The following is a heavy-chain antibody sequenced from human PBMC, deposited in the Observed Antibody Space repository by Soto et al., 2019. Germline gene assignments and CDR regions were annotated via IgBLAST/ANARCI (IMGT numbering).Heavy chain of an antibody. CDR1: GGSFSGYY. V-gene: IGHV4-34*01. CDR3: ARDRRYGMDV. J-gene: IGHJ6*02. Sequence: QVQLQQWGAGLLKPSETLSLTCAVYGGSFSGYYWSWIRQPPGKGLEWIGEINHSGSTNYNPSLKSRVTISVDTSKNQFSLKLSFVTAADTAVYYCARDRRYGMDVWGQGTTVTVSS. CDR2: INHSGST.